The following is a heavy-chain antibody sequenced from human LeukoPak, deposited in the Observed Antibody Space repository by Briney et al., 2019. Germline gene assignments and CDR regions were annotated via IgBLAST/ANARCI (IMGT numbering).Heavy chain of an antibody. CDR3: ARYYYCSGGSCYSFLSY. Sequence: ASVKVSCKASGYTFTNYGIGWVRQAPGQGLEWMGWIGAYNGNTNYAQKFQGRVTMTTDTSTSTAYMELRSLRSDDTAVYYCARYYYCSGGSCYSFLSYWGQGTLVTVSS. CDR2: IGAYNGNT. J-gene: IGHJ4*02. D-gene: IGHD2-15*01. CDR1: GYTFTNYG. V-gene: IGHV1-18*01.